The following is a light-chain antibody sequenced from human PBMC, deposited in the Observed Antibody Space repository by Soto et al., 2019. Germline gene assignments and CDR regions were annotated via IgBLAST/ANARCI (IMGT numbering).Light chain of an antibody. J-gene: IGKJ4*01. V-gene: IGKV1-12*01. CDR1: QGISSW. Sequence: IQMTQSPSSVSASVGDTVTITCRASQGISSWLAWYQQEPGKAPKFLIYAESALQTGVPSRFSGSGSGTDFTLTISSLQPEDFATYYCQQTHSLPPTFXGGTKVDIK. CDR2: AES. CDR3: QQTHSLPPT.